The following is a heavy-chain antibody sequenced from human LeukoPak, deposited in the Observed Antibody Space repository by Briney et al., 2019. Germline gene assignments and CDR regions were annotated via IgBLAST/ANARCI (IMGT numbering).Heavy chain of an antibody. CDR3: AREDGYCSSTSCEYYYGMDV. V-gene: IGHV1-69*10. Sequence: SVKVSCKASGGTFSSHTISWVRRAPGQGLEWMGGIIPILGIANYAQKFQGRVTITADKSTSTAYMELSSLRSEDTAVYYCAREDGYCSSTSCEYYYGMDVWGQGTTVTVSS. CDR2: IIPILGIA. J-gene: IGHJ6*02. CDR1: GGTFSSHT. D-gene: IGHD2-2*01.